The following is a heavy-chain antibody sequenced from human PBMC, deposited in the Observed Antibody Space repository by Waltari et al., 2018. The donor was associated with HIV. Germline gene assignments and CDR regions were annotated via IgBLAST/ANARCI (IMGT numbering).Heavy chain of an antibody. CDR2: IRSSSSTI. J-gene: IGHJ4*02. Sequence: EVQLVESGGGLVQPGGSLRLSCAASGFTFSSYSMNWVRQAPGKGLVLFSYIRSSSSTIYYADSVTGRFTISRDNAKNSLYLQMNSLRAEDTAVYYCANMGGYYYDSSGYYYDFDYWGQGTLVTVSS. V-gene: IGHV3-48*01. CDR1: GFTFSSYS. CDR3: ANMGGYYYDSSGYYYDFDY. D-gene: IGHD3-22*01.